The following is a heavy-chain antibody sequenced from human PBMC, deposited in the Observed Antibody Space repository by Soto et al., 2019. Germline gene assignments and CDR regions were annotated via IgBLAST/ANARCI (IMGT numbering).Heavy chain of an antibody. CDR1: GVSLSGHY. V-gene: IGHV4-34*01. CDR3: ARAVGSSSRDYFDY. D-gene: IGHD6-13*01. CDR2: IYHSGST. Sequence: PSETLSLTCGVSGVSLSGHYWSWIRQPPGKGLEWIGEIYHSGSTNYNPSLKSRVTISVDKSKNQFSLKLSSVTAADTAVYYCARAVGSSSRDYFDYWGQGTLVTVSS. J-gene: IGHJ4*02.